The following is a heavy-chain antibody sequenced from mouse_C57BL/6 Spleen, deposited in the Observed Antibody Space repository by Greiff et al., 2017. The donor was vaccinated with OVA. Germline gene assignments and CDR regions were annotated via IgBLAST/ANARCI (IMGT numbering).Heavy chain of an antibody. Sequence: VQLQQSGAELVKPGASVKLSCKASGYTFTEYTIHWVKQRSGQGLEWIGWFYPGSGSIKYNEKFKDKATLTADKSSSTVYMELSRLTSEDSAVYFCARHEDSYDYDGGVAWFAYWGQGTLVTVSA. CDR3: ARHEDSYDYDGGVAWFAY. J-gene: IGHJ3*01. V-gene: IGHV1-62-2*01. D-gene: IGHD2-4*01. CDR1: GYTFTEYT. CDR2: FYPGSGSI.